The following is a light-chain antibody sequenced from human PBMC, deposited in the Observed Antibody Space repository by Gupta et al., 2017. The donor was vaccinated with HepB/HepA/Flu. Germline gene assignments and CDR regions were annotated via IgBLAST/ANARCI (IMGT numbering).Light chain of an antibody. CDR2: ANN. J-gene: IGLJ1*01. Sequence: QPPSVSGAPGQRVTISCTGSSSSIGAKYDVHWYQQLPGTVPKLIIYANNIRPSGVPARFSGSKSGASASLAITGLQAEDEATYYCQSYDSSLSEYVFGTGTKVTVL. V-gene: IGLV1-40*03. CDR3: QSYDSSLSEYV. CDR1: SSSIGAKYD.